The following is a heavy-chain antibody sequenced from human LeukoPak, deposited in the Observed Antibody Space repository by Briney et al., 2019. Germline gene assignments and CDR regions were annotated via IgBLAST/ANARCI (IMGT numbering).Heavy chain of an antibody. D-gene: IGHD1-26*01. Sequence: ASVKVSCKASGYTFSGYYLHWVRQAPGQGLEWMGWISAYNGNTNYAQKLQGRVTMTTDTSTSTAYMELRSLRSDDTAVYYCARESYVDAFDIWGQGTMVTVSS. CDR3: ARESYVDAFDI. CDR1: GYTFSGYY. J-gene: IGHJ3*02. CDR2: ISAYNGNT. V-gene: IGHV1-18*04.